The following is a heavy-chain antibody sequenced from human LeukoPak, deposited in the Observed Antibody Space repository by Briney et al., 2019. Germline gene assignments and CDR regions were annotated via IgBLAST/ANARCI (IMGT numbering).Heavy chain of an antibody. J-gene: IGHJ4*02. CDR2: ISSTSTNI. D-gene: IGHD3-10*01. CDR3: ATSTMFRGDPLDY. Sequence: GGSLRLSCAASGFTFSDYYMSWIRQAPGKGLEWVSYISSTSTNINYADSVKGRFTISRDNAKNSLYLQMNSLRAEDTAVYYCATSTMFRGDPLDYWGQGTLVTVSS. CDR1: GFTFSDYY. V-gene: IGHV3-11*03.